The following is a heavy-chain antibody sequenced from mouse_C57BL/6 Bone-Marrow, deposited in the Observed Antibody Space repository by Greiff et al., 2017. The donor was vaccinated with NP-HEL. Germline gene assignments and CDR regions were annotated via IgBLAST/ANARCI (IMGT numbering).Heavy chain of an antibody. CDR2: ISSGSSTI. Sequence: EVKLQESGGGLVKPGGSLKLSCAASGFTFSDYGMHWVRQAPEKGLEWVAYISSGSSTIYYADTVKGRFTISRDNAKNTLFLKMTSLRSEDTAMYYCARGYQTWYFDVWGTGTTVTVSS. CDR1: GFTFSDYG. CDR3: ARGYQTWYFDV. J-gene: IGHJ1*03. D-gene: IGHD2-2*01. V-gene: IGHV5-17*01.